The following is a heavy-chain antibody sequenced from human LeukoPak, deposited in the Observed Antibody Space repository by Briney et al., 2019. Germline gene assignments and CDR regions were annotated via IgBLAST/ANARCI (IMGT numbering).Heavy chain of an antibody. CDR2: FSNDGSKR. Sequence: QPGGSLRLSCVVSGFTFSNYAMHGVRQAPGKGLEWVAVFSNDGSKRHYAAAVKGRLRNSRDNSKNALSLQFNSLRGDDTAVYYCAKGDGGSSSWYDFYVYGVDVWGKGTAVTVSS. V-gene: IGHV3-30*18. J-gene: IGHJ6*04. CDR1: GFTFSNYA. CDR3: AKGDGGSSSWYDFYVYGVDV. D-gene: IGHD6-13*01.